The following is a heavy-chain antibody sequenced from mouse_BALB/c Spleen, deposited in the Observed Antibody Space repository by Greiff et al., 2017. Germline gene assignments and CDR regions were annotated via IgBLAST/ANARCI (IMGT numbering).Heavy chain of an antibody. D-gene: IGHD2-14*01. Sequence: EVKLQESGGGLVQPGGSLKLSCAASGFTFSSYGMSWVRQTPDKRLELVATINSNGGSTYYPDSVKGRFTISRDNAKNTLYLQMSSLKSEDTAMYYCARANYRNGFAYWGQGTLVTVSA. CDR1: GFTFSSYG. CDR3: ARANYRNGFAY. J-gene: IGHJ3*01. V-gene: IGHV5-6-3*01. CDR2: INSNGGST.